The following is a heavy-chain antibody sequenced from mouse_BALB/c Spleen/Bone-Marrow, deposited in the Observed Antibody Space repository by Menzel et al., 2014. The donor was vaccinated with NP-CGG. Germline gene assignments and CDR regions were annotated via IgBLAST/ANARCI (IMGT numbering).Heavy chain of an antibody. D-gene: IGHD3-1*01. J-gene: IGHJ2*01. CDR1: GYAFTNYL. CDR2: INPGSGGT. CDR3: AREGYDGLDY. Sequence: VQLQQSGAKLVRPGTSVTVSCTASGYAFTNYLIEWFKHRPGQGLEWIGVINPGSGGTNFNEKFRGKATLTADKSSSNAYMQCNSLTSEDSAVEVWAREGYDGLDYWGQGTTLKVAA. V-gene: IGHV1-54*01.